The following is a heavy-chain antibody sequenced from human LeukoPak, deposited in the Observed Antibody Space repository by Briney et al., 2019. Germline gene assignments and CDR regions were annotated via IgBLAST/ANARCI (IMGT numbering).Heavy chain of an antibody. D-gene: IGHD3-10*01. CDR2: FDPEDGET. CDR3: ANIPPYYGSGSP. V-gene: IGHV1-24*01. CDR1: GYTLTELS. J-gene: IGHJ5*02. Sequence: VASVKVSCKVSGYTLTELSMHWVRQAPGKGLEWMGGFDPEDGETIYAQKFQGRVTMTEDTSTDTAYMELSGLRSEDTAVYYCANIPPYYGSGSPWGQGTLVTVSS.